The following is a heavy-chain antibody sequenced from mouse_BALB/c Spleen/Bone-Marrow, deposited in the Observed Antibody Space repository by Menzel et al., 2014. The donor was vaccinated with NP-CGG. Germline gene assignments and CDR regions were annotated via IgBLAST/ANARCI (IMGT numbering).Heavy chain of an antibody. D-gene: IGHD2-1*01. V-gene: IGHV5-17*02. J-gene: IGHJ2*01. CDR3: ARSRGNFEDFDY. CDR1: GFTFXSFG. Sequence: EVKLVESGGGLVQPGGSRKLSCAASGFTFXSFGMHWVRQAPEKGLEWVAYISSGSSTVFYADTVKGRFTVPRDNPKNTLFLQMSSLRSEDTAMYYCARSRGNFEDFDYWGQGTTLTVSS. CDR2: ISSGSSTV.